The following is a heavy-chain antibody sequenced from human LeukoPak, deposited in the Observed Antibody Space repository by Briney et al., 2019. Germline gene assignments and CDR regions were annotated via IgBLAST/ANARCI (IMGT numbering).Heavy chain of an antibody. V-gene: IGHV5-51*01. CDR3: ARQGGTSTSRLGDAFDI. Sequence: GESRQISCQGSGYSFTSYWISWVGHVPGKGLEWMGIIYPGDSDTRYTPSFQGQDTISADKSISTAYLKWSSLKASDTAMYYCARQGGTSTSRLGDAFDIWGQGTMVTVSS. CDR2: IYPGDSDT. D-gene: IGHD2-2*01. CDR1: GYSFTSYW. J-gene: IGHJ3*02.